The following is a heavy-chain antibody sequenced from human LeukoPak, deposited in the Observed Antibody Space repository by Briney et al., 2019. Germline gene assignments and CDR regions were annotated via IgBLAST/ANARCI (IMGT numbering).Heavy chain of an antibody. V-gene: IGHV4-59*08. J-gene: IGHJ5*02. CDR2: ISYSGST. CDR1: GGSISSYY. Sequence: SETLSLTCTVSGGSISSYYWSWIRQPPGKGLEWIGYISYSGSTNYNPSLKSRVTISVDTSKNQFSLKLTSVTAADTAVYYCARHSICFDPWGLGTLVTVSS. CDR3: ARHSICFDP.